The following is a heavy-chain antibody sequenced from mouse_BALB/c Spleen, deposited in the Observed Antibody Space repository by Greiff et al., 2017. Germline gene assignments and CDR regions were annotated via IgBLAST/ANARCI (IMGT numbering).Heavy chain of an antibody. CDR2: ISYDGSN. D-gene: IGHD2-1*01. CDR1: GYSITSGYY. Sequence: EVKLLESGPGLVKPSQSLSLTCSVTGYSITSGYYWNWIRQFPGNKLEWMGYISYDGSNNYNPSLKNRISITRDTSKNQFFLKLNSVTTEDTATYYCARGHYGNYYFDYWGQGTTLTVSS. CDR3: ARGHYGNYYFDY. V-gene: IGHV3-6*02. J-gene: IGHJ2*01.